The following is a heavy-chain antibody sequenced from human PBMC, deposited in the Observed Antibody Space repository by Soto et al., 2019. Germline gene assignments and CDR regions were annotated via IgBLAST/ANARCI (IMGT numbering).Heavy chain of an antibody. D-gene: IGHD1-26*01. CDR1: GYSISSSNW. J-gene: IGHJ4*02. CDR3: ARREIQGPIDY. Sequence: SETLSLTCAVSGYSISSSNWWGWIRQPPRKGLEWIGYIYYSGTTYYNPSLKSRVTMSVDTSKNQFSLKLTSVTAVDTAVYYCARREIQGPIDYWGQGTLVTVSS. CDR2: IYYSGTT. V-gene: IGHV4-28*01.